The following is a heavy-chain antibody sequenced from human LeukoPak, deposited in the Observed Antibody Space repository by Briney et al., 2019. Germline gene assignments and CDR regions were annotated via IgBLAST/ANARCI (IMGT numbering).Heavy chain of an antibody. CDR3: GVITGTTPA. CDR2: IYYSGST. V-gene: IGHV4-59*01. Sequence: PSETLSLTCTVSGGSISSYYWSWIRQPPGKGLEWIGYIYYSGSTNYNPSLKSRVTISVDTSKNQFSLKLSSVTAADTAVYYCGVITGTTPAWGQGTLVTVSS. CDR1: GGSISSYY. J-gene: IGHJ4*02. D-gene: IGHD1-7*01.